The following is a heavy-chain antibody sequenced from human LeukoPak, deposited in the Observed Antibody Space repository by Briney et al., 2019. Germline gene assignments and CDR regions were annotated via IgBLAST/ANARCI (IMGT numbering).Heavy chain of an antibody. Sequence: VASVKVSCKASGYTFSSYDINWVRQATGQGLEWMGWMNPNSDNAGYAQKFQGRVTMTRNTSINTAYMELSSLRSEDTAVYYCARGRHYDFWSGYYGTKTFDYWGQGTLVTVSS. V-gene: IGHV1-8*01. CDR1: GYTFSSYD. CDR3: ARGRHYDFWSGYYGTKTFDY. CDR2: MNPNSDNA. J-gene: IGHJ4*02. D-gene: IGHD3-3*01.